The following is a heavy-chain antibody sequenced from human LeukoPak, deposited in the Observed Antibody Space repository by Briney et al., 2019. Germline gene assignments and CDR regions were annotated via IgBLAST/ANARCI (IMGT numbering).Heavy chain of an antibody. J-gene: IGHJ6*03. V-gene: IGHV4-59*01. CDR1: GGSISSYY. CDR3: ARDRYYYGSGSYYMDV. D-gene: IGHD3-10*01. Sequence: PSETLSLTCTVSGGSISSYYWSWIRQPPGEGLEWIGYIYYSGSTNYNPSLKSRVTISVDTSKNQFSLKLSSVTAADTAVYYCARDRYYYGSGSYYMDVWGKGTTVTISS. CDR2: IYYSGST.